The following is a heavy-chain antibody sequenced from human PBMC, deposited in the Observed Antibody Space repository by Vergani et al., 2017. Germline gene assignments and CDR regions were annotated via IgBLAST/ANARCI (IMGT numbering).Heavy chain of an antibody. V-gene: IGHV3-33*05. CDR3: VKEKIYVGSYFFDS. D-gene: IGHD1-26*01. J-gene: IGHJ4*01. CDR2: ISNDGSKK. CDR1: GFTFSSYG. Sequence: QVQLVESGGGVVQPGGSLRLSCAASGFTFSSYGMHWVRQAPGKGLEGVAVISNDGSKKYYADSVKGRFTISRDNSKNTLDLQMNSLRAEDTAIYYCVKEKIYVGSYFFDSWGHGILVTVSS.